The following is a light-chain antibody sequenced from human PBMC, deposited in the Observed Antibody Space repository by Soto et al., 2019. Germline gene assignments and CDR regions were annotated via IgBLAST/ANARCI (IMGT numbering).Light chain of an antibody. Sequence: EIVLTQSPGTLSLSPGERATLSCRASQSVSSSYLAWYQQKPGQAPRLLIYGASRRATGIPDRFSGSGSGTDFTLTISRLEPEDFAVYYCQQYGSSPPYTFGQGTKLETK. CDR1: QSVSSSY. J-gene: IGKJ2*01. CDR3: QQYGSSPPYT. CDR2: GAS. V-gene: IGKV3-20*01.